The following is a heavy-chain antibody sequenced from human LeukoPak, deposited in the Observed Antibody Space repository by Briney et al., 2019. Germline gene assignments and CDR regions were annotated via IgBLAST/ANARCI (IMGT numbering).Heavy chain of an antibody. Sequence: GGSLRLSCAASGFSFSGFGMHWVRQASGKGLELVAFIQYDGNARYYADSVKGRFTISRDNSKNTLYLEMNSLRPEDTALYYCAKDSMVRGFLYWGQGTLVTVSS. CDR2: IQYDGNAR. J-gene: IGHJ4*02. CDR3: AKDSMVRGFLY. D-gene: IGHD3-10*01. V-gene: IGHV3-30*02. CDR1: GFSFSGFG.